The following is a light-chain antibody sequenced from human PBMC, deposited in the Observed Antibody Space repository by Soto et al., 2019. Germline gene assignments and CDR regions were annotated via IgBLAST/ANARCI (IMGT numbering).Light chain of an antibody. CDR1: SSDIGGYNY. CDR3: CSYAGSQTWV. CDR2: DVT. Sequence: QSVLTQPRSVSGSPGQSVTISCTGTSSDIGGYNYVSWYQQHPGKAPEFIIFDVTKRPSGVPVRFSGSKSGNTASLTISGLQAEDETDYYCCSYAGSQTWVFGGGTKLTVL. V-gene: IGLV2-11*01. J-gene: IGLJ3*02.